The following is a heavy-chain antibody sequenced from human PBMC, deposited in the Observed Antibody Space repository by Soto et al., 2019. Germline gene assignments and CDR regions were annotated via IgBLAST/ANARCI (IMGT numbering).Heavy chain of an antibody. J-gene: IGHJ5*02. CDR3: ARDRSYCSGGSCYFVDP. Sequence: GLEWMGEIIPIFGTANYAQKFQGRVTITADESTSTAYMELSSLRSEDTAVYYCARDRSYCSGGSCYFVDPWGQGTLVTVSS. V-gene: IGHV1-69*01. D-gene: IGHD2-15*01. CDR2: IIPIFGTA.